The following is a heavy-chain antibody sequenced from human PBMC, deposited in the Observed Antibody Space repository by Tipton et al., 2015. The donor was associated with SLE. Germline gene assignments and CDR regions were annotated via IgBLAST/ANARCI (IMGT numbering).Heavy chain of an antibody. V-gene: IGHV3-53*04. CDR1: GFTVSSNY. J-gene: IGHJ2*01. CDR2: IYSGGST. Sequence: SLRLSCTASGFTVSSNYMSWVRQAPGKGLEWVSVIYSGGSTYYADSVKGRFTISRHNSKNTLYLQMNSLRAEDTAVYYCAKSRTAAGMDSAVWSFDLWGRGTLVTVSS. D-gene: IGHD6-13*01. CDR3: AKSRTAAGMDSAVWSFDL.